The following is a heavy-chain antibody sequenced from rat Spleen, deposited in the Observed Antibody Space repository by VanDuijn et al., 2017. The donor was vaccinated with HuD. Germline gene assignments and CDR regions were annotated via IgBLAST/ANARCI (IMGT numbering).Heavy chain of an antibody. CDR1: GFSLTDYS. CDR3: ARGPYYFDY. J-gene: IGHJ2*01. Sequence: VQLKESGPGLVQPSQTLSLTCTVSGFSLTDYSILWVRQPPGKGLEWMGVMWSGGTTAYNSALKTRLSINRDTSKSQVFLKMNSLQIEDTAMYFCARGPYYFDYWGQGVMVTVSS. CDR2: MWSGGTT. V-gene: IGHV2S63*01.